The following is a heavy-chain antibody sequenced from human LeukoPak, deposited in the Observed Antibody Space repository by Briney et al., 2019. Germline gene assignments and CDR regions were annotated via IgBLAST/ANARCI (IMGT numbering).Heavy chain of an antibody. CDR2: ISGSGGST. V-gene: IGHV3-23*01. J-gene: IGHJ4*02. CDR3: AKDRIYYDSSGLTHDY. Sequence: SGGSLRLSCAASGFTFSSYAMSWVRQAPGKGLAWVSAISGSGGSTYYADSVKGRFTISRDNSKNTLYLQMNSLRAEDTAVYYCAKDRIYYDSSGLTHDYWGQGTLVTVSS. D-gene: IGHD3-22*01. CDR1: GFTFSSYA.